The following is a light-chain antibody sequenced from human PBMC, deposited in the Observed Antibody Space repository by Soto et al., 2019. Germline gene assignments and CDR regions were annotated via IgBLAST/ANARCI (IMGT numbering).Light chain of an antibody. CDR2: GVS. Sequence: EIVLTQSPGTLSLSPGQRATLSCRASQRLSASDIAWYQQKPGQAPKFLIYGVSSRATGIPDRFSGSRSGTDFTLTISRLEPEDFAVYYCQQYDSSRKFGQGTKAEIK. CDR3: QQYDSSRK. CDR1: QRLSASD. V-gene: IGKV3-20*01. J-gene: IGKJ1*01.